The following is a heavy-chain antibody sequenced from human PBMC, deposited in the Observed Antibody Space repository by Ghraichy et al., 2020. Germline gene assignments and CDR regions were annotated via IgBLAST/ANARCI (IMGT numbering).Heavy chain of an antibody. Sequence: SGPTLVKPAQTVTLTCMFSGFPLRNSGAGVGWIRQPPGKALEWVALIYWNDDKRYSPFLKTRVTITKDTSKNRVVLTMTKVDFVDTATYFCAHILRKDNWNNGYHFDMDVWGRGTTVTVSS. D-gene: IGHD1/OR15-1a*01. CDR2: IYWNDDK. J-gene: IGHJ6*02. CDR1: GFPLRNSGAG. CDR3: AHILRKDNWNNGYHFDMDV. V-gene: IGHV2-5*01.